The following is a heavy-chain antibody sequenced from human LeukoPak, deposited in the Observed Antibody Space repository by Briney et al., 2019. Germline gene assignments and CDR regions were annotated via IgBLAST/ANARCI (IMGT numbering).Heavy chain of an antibody. Sequence: GGSLRLSSAASGFTFSSYSMNWVRQAPGKGLEWVSSISSSSSYIYYADSVKGRFTISRDNAKNSLYLQMNSLRAEDTAVYYCARGSGSFLDYWGQGTLVTVSS. V-gene: IGHV3-21*01. CDR2: ISSSSSYI. D-gene: IGHD1-26*01. CDR1: GFTFSSYS. CDR3: ARGSGSFLDY. J-gene: IGHJ4*02.